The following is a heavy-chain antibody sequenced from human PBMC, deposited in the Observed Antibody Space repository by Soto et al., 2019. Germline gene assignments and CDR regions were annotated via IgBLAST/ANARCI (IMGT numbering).Heavy chain of an antibody. CDR2: ISYDGSNK. CDR1: GFTFSSYA. J-gene: IGHJ6*02. D-gene: IGHD3-3*01. V-gene: IGHV3-30-3*01. CDR3: ARDSSEYYDFWSGYSIKGMDV. Sequence: PGGSLRLSCAASGFTFSSYAMHWVRQAPGKGLEWVAVISYDGSNKYYADSVKGRFTISRDNSENTLYLQMNSLRAEDTAVYYCARDSSEYYDFWSGYSIKGMDVWGQGTTVTVSS.